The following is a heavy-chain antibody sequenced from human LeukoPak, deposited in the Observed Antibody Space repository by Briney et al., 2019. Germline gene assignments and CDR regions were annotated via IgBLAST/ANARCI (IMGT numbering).Heavy chain of an antibody. Sequence: SETLSLTCAVSGYSISSGYYWGWIRQPAGKGLEWIGRIYTSGSTNYNPSLKSRVTISVDASKNQFSLKLSSVTAADAAVYYCAREEYYYDSSGYSSWGQGTLVTVSS. V-gene: IGHV4-61*02. CDR2: IYTSGST. CDR3: AREEYYYDSSGYSS. CDR1: GYSISSGYY. D-gene: IGHD3-22*01. J-gene: IGHJ5*02.